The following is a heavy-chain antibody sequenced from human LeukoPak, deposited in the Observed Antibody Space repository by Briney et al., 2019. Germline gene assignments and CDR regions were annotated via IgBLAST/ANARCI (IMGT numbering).Heavy chain of an antibody. CDR3: VRESVVLDS. D-gene: IGHD2-21*01. V-gene: IGHV3-74*01. CDR2: VNSDGSTT. CDR1: GFTFSTYW. Sequence: GGSLRLTCAASGFTFSTYWMHRVRQAPGKGLVWVSRVNSDGSTTRYADSVKGRITISRDNAKNTLYLQMNSLRAEDTAVYYCVRESVVLDSWGQGTLVTVSS. J-gene: IGHJ4*02.